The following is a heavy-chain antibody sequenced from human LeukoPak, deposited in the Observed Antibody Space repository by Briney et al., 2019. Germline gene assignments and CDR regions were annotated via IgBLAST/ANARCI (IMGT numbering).Heavy chain of an antibody. J-gene: IGHJ4*02. CDR2: IYPGDSDT. V-gene: IGHV5-51*01. D-gene: IGHD3-16*01. CDR3: ARHIPGGPSGHDNGDY. Sequence: GESLKISCKGSGYSFTSYWIGWVRQMPGKGLEWMGIIYPGDSDTRYSPSFQGQVTISADKSISTAYLQWSSLKASDTAMYYCARHIPGGPSGHDNGDYWGQGTLVTVSS. CDR1: GYSFTSYW.